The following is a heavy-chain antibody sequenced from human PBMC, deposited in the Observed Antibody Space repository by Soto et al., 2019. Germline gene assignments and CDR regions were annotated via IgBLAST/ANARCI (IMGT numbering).Heavy chain of an antibody. V-gene: IGHV1-2*04. Sequence: ASVKVSCKASGHTFTGYYMHWVRQAPGQGLEWMGWINPNSGGTNYAQKFQGWVTMTRDTSISTAYMELSRLRSDDTAVYYCAREGAWDIVVVPAAPGAFDIWGQGTMVTVSS. CDR1: GHTFTGYY. CDR3: AREGAWDIVVVPAAPGAFDI. CDR2: INPNSGGT. J-gene: IGHJ3*02. D-gene: IGHD2-2*01.